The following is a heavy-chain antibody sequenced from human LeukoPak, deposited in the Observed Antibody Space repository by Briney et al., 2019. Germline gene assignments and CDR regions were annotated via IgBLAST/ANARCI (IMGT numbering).Heavy chain of an antibody. Sequence: GGSLRLSCAASGFTFSSYGMHWVRQAPGKGLEWVAVISYDGSNKYYADSVKGRFTISRDNSKNTLYLQKNSMRAEDTAVYYCAKDRGYSYGSLGYWGQGTLVTVSS. V-gene: IGHV3-30*18. CDR2: ISYDGSNK. CDR1: GFTFSSYG. CDR3: AKDRGYSYGSLGY. D-gene: IGHD5-18*01. J-gene: IGHJ4*02.